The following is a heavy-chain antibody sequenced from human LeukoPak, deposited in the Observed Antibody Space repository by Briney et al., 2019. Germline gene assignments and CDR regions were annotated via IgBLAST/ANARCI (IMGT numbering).Heavy chain of an antibody. CDR3: AGSSWYYFDY. J-gene: IGHJ4*02. D-gene: IGHD6-13*01. CDR2: IKQDGSEK. V-gene: IGHV3-7*01. Sequence: QSGGSLRLSCAAPGFTFSSYWMSWVRQAPGKGLEWVANIKQDGSEKYYVDSVKGRFTISRDNAKNSLYLQMNSLRAEDTAVYYCAGSSWYYFDYWGQGTLVTVSS. CDR1: GFTFSSYW.